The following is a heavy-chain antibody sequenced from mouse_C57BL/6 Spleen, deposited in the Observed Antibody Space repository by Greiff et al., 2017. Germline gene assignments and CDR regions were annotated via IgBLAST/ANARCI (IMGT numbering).Heavy chain of an antibody. J-gene: IGHJ2*01. CDR1: GFNIQDDY. V-gene: IGHV14-4*01. D-gene: IGHD2-2*01. Sequence: EVPLQQSGAELVRPGASVKLSCTASGFNIQDDYMHWVKPRPEQGLEWIGWVDPENGDTEDASKFQGKATITADTSSNTAYLQLSSLTSEDTAVYYWTRGVTTGDYRGQGTTLTVSS. CDR2: VDPENGDT. CDR3: TRGVTTGDY.